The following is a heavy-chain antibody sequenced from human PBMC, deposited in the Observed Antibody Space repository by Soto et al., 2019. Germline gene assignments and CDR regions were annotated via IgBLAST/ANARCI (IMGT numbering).Heavy chain of an antibody. D-gene: IGHD1-1*01. Sequence: QVHLVQSGAEVKKPGASVKVSCKGSGYDFTTYGITWVRQAPGQGLEWMAWISAHNDNTAYEQILQGRANVTRDTSTSPAYMEGTRLRSDGQVWYYCARGRYGDYWGQG. CDR2: ISAHNDNT. CDR1: GYDFTTYG. CDR3: ARGRYGDY. V-gene: IGHV1-18*01. J-gene: IGHJ4*02.